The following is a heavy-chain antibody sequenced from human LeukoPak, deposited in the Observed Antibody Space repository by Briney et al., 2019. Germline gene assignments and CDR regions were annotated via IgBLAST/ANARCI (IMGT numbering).Heavy chain of an antibody. CDR3: ARTEYSSGPPGC. CDR2: IYYSGST. V-gene: IGHV4-59*08. J-gene: IGHJ4*02. D-gene: IGHD6-19*01. CDR1: GGSISSYY. Sequence: PSETLSLTCTVSGGSISSYYWSWIRQPPGKGLEWIGYIYYSGSTNYNPSLKSRVTISVDTSKNQFSLKLSSVTAADTAVYYCARTEYSSGPPGCWGQGTLVTVSS.